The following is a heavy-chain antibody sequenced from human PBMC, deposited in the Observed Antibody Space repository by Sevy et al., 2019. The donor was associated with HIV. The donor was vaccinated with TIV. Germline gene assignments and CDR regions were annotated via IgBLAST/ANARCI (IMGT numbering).Heavy chain of an antibody. CDR3: AGTYYDFWSGYYAFDI. CDR2: IYPGDSDT. J-gene: IGHJ3*02. Sequence: GESLKISCKGSGYSFTCYWIGWVRQMPGKGLEWMGIIYPGDSDTRYSPSFQGQVTISADKSISTAYLQWSSLKASDTAMYYCAGTYYDFWSGYYAFDIWGQGTMVTVSS. V-gene: IGHV5-51*01. CDR1: GYSFTCYW. D-gene: IGHD3-3*01.